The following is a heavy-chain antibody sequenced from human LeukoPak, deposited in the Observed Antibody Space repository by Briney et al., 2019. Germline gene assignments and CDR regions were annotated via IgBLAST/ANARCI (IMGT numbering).Heavy chain of an antibody. CDR1: GGSISSYY. J-gene: IGHJ4*02. CDR2: IYYSGST. Sequence: SETLSLTCTVSGGSISSYYWSWIRQPPGKGLEWIAYIYYSGSTNYNPSLKSRVTISVDTSKNQFSLQLSSVTAADTAVYSCAASSGSSYPPYWGQGTLVTVSS. CDR3: AASSGSSYPPY. D-gene: IGHD1-26*01. V-gene: IGHV4-59*01.